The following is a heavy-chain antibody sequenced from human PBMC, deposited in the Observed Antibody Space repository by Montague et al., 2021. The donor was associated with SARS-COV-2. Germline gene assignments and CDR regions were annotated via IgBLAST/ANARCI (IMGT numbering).Heavy chain of an antibody. CDR2: DYYSWRS. V-gene: IGHV4-59*01. CDR1: GDSISTSY. J-gene: IGHJ6*02. D-gene: IGHD2-15*01. CDR3: VRADRRDPDTPHLYYCKGMDL. Sequence: SETLSLTCTVSGDSISTSYWAWIRQPPGKGLEWIGYDYYSWRSSYNSSLTSRVTMSVDTSKNQVSLNLRSVTAADTAVYFCVRADRRDPDTPHLYYCKGMDLWGQGTTVTVSS.